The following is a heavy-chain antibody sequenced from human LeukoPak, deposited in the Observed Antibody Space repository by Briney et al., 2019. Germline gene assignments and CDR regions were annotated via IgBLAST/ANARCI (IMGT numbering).Heavy chain of an antibody. V-gene: IGHV3-20*04. CDR1: GFTFDDYG. CDR2: INWNGGST. Sequence: GGSLRLSCAASGFTFDDYGMSWVRQAPGKGLEWVSGINWNGGSTGYADSVKGRFTISRDNAKNSLYLQMNSLRAEDTALYYCAKGDYGDYGDAFDIWGQGTMVTVSS. J-gene: IGHJ3*02. D-gene: IGHD4-17*01. CDR3: AKGDYGDYGDAFDI.